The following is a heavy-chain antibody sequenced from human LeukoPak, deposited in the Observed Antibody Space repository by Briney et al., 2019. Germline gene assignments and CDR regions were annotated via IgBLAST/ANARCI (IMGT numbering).Heavy chain of an antibody. J-gene: IGHJ4*02. CDR1: GFTFSSYG. CDR2: IWYDGSNK. Sequence: RSGGSLRLSCAASGFTFSSYGMHWVRQAPGKGLEWVAVIWYDGSNKYYADSAKGRFTISRDNSKNTLYLQMNSLRAEDTAVYYCARELYYYGSGTFDYWGQGTLVTVSS. V-gene: IGHV3-33*01. CDR3: ARELYYYGSGTFDY. D-gene: IGHD3-10*01.